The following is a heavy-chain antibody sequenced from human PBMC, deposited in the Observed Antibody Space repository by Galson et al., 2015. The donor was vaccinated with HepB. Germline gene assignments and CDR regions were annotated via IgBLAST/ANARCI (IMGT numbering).Heavy chain of an antibody. D-gene: IGHD3-10*01. CDR2: INPSGGST. J-gene: IGHJ4*02. CDR1: GYTFTSYY. CDR3: ARDLGDPYYYGSGRRAGAY. V-gene: IGHV1-46*03. Sequence: SVKVSCKASGYTFTSYYMHWVRQAPGQGLEWMGIINPSGGSTSYAQKFQGRVTMTRDTSTSTVYMELSSLRSEDTAVYYCARDLGDPYYYGSGRRAGAYWGQGTLVTVSS.